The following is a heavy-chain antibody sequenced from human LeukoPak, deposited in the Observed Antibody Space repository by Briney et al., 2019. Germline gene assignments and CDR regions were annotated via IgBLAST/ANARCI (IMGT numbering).Heavy chain of an antibody. CDR1: EASCSSDGQY. CDR2: IHPSGML. D-gene: IGHD3-22*01. V-gene: IGHV4-31*03. J-gene: IGHJ4*02. CDR3: SRGLDSRKLGY. Sequence: SETLSRTCTPTEASCSSDGQYLNLIRHSPRKSLEWIGSIHPSGMLYNNPSLESRVTISIDTSKNQFSLNLNSVTAADTAVYFCSRGLDSRKLGYWGQGTLVTVSS.